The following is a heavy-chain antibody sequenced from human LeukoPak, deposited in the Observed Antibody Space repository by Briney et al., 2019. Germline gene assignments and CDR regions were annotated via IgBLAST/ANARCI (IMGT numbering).Heavy chain of an antibody. Sequence: SETLSLTCAVYGGSFSGNYWSWIRQPPGKGLEWIGEINHSGSTNYNPSLKSRVTISVDTSKNQFSLKLSSVTAADTAVYYCARRARARITMVRGWNWFDPWGQGTLVTVSS. CDR3: ARRARARITMVRGWNWFDP. D-gene: IGHD3-10*01. V-gene: IGHV4-34*01. CDR1: GGSFSGNY. CDR2: INHSGST. J-gene: IGHJ5*02.